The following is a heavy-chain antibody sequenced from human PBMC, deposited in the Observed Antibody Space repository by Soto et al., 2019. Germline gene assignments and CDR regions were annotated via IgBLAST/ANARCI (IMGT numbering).Heavy chain of an antibody. D-gene: IGHD5-18*01. CDR3: AREGFYAGLGRYSYGYSPPRYYGMDV. CDR2: VSRYNDYT. J-gene: IGHJ6*02. Sequence: APVEVSCQGSGGPLSSYAISWGRQGPGHGLEWVGWVSRYNDYTDYAQKFQGRVTMTTDTSTRTAYMELRSLRSDDTAVYYCAREGFYAGLGRYSYGYSPPRYYGMDVWGQGTTVTVSS. CDR1: GGPLSSYA. V-gene: IGHV1-18*01.